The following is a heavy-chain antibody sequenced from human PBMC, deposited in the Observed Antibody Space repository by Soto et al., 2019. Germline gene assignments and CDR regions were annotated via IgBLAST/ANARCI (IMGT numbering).Heavy chain of an antibody. D-gene: IGHD3-9*01. CDR1: GFTFSSYA. J-gene: IGHJ4*02. V-gene: IGHV3-30-3*01. CDR2: ISYDGSNK. CDR3: ARVFDTYYFDS. Sequence: GXSLRLSCAASGFTFSSYAIHWVGQAPGKGLEWVAVISYDGSNKYYADSVKGRFTISRDNSNNTLYLQMNSLRAEDTAVYYCARVFDTYYFDSWGQGNMVTVSS.